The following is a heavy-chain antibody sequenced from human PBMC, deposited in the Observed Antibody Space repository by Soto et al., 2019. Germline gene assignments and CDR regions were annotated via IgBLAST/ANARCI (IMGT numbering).Heavy chain of an antibody. CDR3: ASGPSGDKVDY. V-gene: IGHV4-30-4*01. D-gene: IGHD1-26*01. CDR1: GGSISSGDYC. CDR2: IYNRGST. Sequence: QVQLQESGPGLVEPSQTLSLTCTVSGGSISSGDYCWSWIRQTPGKGLEWIGHIYNRGSTYSNPSLKSRVTISVDTSKTLFSLKLSSVTAADTAVYFCASGPSGDKVDYWGQGILVTVSS. J-gene: IGHJ4*02.